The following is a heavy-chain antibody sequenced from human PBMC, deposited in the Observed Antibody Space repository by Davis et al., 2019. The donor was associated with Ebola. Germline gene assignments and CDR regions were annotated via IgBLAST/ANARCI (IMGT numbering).Heavy chain of an antibody. CDR3: ARRIVVAWGSFYYDH. CDR1: GGSFRRNY. D-gene: IGHD6-19*01. Sequence: MPSETLSLTCNVSGGSFRRNYWSWIRQPPGKGLEWIGYIYNSVSANYNPSLQSRVTISADASKNQFSLTVMSVTAADTAVYYCARRIVVAWGSFYYDHWGQGILVTVSS. V-gene: IGHV4-4*08. J-gene: IGHJ4*02. CDR2: IYNSVSA.